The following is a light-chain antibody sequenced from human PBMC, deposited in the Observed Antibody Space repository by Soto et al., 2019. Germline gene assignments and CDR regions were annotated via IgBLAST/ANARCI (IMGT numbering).Light chain of an antibody. V-gene: IGKV1-5*01. Sequence: DIQMTQSPSTLSASVGDRVTITCRASQSIRSLLAWYQQKPGKAPKVLIYDASSLGSGVPSRFSGSGSGTEFTLTISSLQPDDFATYFCQQYNSYSITFGQGTRLEIK. J-gene: IGKJ5*01. CDR3: QQYNSYSIT. CDR2: DAS. CDR1: QSIRSL.